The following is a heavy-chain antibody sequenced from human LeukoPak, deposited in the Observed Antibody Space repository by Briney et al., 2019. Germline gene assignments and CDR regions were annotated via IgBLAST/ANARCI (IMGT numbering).Heavy chain of an antibody. V-gene: IGHV1-2*06. CDR3: ASVKPEEWLMTGWFDP. CDR1: GYTFTGYY. J-gene: IGHJ5*02. CDR2: INPNSGGT. Sequence: ASVKVSCKASGYTFTGYYMHWGRQAPGQGLEWMGRINPNSGGTNYAQKFQGRVTMTRDTSISTAYMELSRLRSDDTAVYYCASVKPEEWLMTGWFDPWGQGTLVTVSS. D-gene: IGHD1-14*01.